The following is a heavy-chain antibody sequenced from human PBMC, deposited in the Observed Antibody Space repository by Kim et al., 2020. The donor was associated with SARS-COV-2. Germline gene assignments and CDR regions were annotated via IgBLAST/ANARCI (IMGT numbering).Heavy chain of an antibody. Sequence: SETLSLTCTVSGGSISSYYWSWIRQPPGKGLEWIGYIYYSGSTNYNPSLKSRVTISVDTSKNQFSLKLSSVTAADTAVYYCARDGGSRSSAGYYYYYYGMDVWGQGTTVTVSS. CDR1: GGSISSYY. V-gene: IGHV4-59*13. CDR3: ARDGGSRSSAGYYYYYYGMDV. J-gene: IGHJ6*02. CDR2: IYYSGST. D-gene: IGHD2-15*01.